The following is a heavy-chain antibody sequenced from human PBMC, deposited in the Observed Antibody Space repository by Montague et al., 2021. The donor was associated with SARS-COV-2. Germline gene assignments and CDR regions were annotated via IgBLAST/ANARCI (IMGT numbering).Heavy chain of an antibody. CDR1: GDSVSSNSAA. J-gene: IGHJ6*02. CDR2: TYYRSKWYN. D-gene: IGHD6-19*01. Sequence: CAISGDSVSSNSAAWNWIRQSPSRGLEWLGRTYYRSKWYNDYAVSVKSRLTINPDTSKNQFSLQLNSVTPEDTAVYYCARGDEAQWLVHYYCYGMDVWGQGTTVTVSS. CDR3: ARGDEAQWLVHYYCYGMDV. V-gene: IGHV6-1*01.